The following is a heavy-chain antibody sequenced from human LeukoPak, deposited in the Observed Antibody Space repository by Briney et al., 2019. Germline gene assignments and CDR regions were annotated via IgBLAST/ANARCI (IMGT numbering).Heavy chain of an antibody. D-gene: IGHD2-2*01. Sequence: SETLSLTCAVYGGSFSGYYWSWIRQPPGKGLEWIGEINHSGSTNYNPSLKSRVTISVDTSKNQFSLKLSSVTAADTAVYYCARHKGYCSSTSCYENDAFDIWGQGTMVTVSS. CDR2: INHSGST. V-gene: IGHV4-34*01. J-gene: IGHJ3*02. CDR1: GGSFSGYY. CDR3: ARHKGYCSSTSCYENDAFDI.